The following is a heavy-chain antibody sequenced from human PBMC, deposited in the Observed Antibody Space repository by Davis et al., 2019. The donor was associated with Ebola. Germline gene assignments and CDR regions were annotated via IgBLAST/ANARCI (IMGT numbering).Heavy chain of an antibody. Sequence: GESLKISCAASGFTFSSYAMSWVRQAPGKGLEWVSAIRGSGGSTYYADSVKGRFTISRDNSKNTLYLQMNSLRAEDTAVYYCAKDHSGRLRFTYGMDVWGQGTTVTVSS. D-gene: IGHD3-3*01. CDR2: IRGSGGST. CDR1: GFTFSSYA. J-gene: IGHJ6*02. V-gene: IGHV3-23*01. CDR3: AKDHSGRLRFTYGMDV.